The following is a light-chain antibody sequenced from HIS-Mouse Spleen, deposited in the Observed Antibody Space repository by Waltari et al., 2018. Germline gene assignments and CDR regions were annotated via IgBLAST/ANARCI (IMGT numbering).Light chain of an antibody. Sequence: QSALTQPASVSGSPGQSITISCTGTSSDVGSYNLVSWYQQHPGKAPILMIYEGSMGTGGVPKAFAGSNSGNPGSLTISGLQAEDEADYYCCSYAGSSPYVVFGGGTKLTVL. J-gene: IGLJ2*01. CDR2: EGS. V-gene: IGLV2-23*01. CDR3: CSYAGSSPYVV. CDR1: SSDVGSYNL.